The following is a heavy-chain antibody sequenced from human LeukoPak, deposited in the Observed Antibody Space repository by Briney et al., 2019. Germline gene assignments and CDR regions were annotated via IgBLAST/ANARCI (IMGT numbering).Heavy chain of an antibody. CDR3: ARDPHSGSRLPTYLDY. D-gene: IGHD1-26*01. CDR2: IYHSGST. V-gene: IGHV4-4*02. CDR1: GGSISSSNW. J-gene: IGHJ4*02. Sequence: PSGTLSLTCAVSGGSISSSNWWSWVRQPPGKGLEWIGEIYHSGSTNYNPSLKSRVTISVDKSKNQFSLKLSSVTAADTAVYYCARDPHSGSRLPTYLDYWGQGTLVTVSS.